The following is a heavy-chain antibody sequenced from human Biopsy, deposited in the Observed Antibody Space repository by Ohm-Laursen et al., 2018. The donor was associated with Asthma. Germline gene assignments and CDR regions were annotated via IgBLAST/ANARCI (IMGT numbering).Heavy chain of an antibody. Sequence: RSLRLSCAASGFNLNTYTLSWVRRAPGQGLAWLSTISYDGKFKYFADSVKGRFTISRDYSKNTLYLQMNSLRLEDTGVYFCARDAGKNLAPGHWSFDLWGRGTLLTVSS. CDR3: ARDAGKNLAPGHWSFDL. CDR2: ISYDGKFK. V-gene: IGHV3-30*04. CDR1: GFNLNTYT. J-gene: IGHJ2*01. D-gene: IGHD1-14*01.